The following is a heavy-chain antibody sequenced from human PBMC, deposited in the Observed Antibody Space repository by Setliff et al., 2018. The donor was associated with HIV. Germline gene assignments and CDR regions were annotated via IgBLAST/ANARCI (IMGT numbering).Heavy chain of an antibody. V-gene: IGHV1-69*05. CDR2: IIPIFGTA. D-gene: IGHD3-10*01. CDR3: ARGEIMVRGVIGGYFDY. Sequence: GASVKVSCKASGYTFTNYDINWVRQAPGQGLEWMGGIIPIFGTANYAQKFQGRVTITTDESTSTAYMELSSLRSEDTAVYYCARGEIMVRGVIGGYFDYWGQGTLVTVSS. CDR1: GYTFTNYD. J-gene: IGHJ4*02.